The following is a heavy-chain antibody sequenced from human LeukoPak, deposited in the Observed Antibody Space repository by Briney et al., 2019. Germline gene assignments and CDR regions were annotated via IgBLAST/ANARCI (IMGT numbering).Heavy chain of an antibody. CDR3: ARGAYIVVVVAASPSGQANYYYGMDV. CDR2: MYHSGNT. Sequence: SETLSLTCAVSGGSISSGGYSWSWIRQPPGKGLEWIGYMYHSGNTYYNPSLKSRVTISVDRSKNQFSLKLSSVTAADTAVYYCARGAYIVVVVAASPSGQANYYYGMDVWGQGTTVTVSS. D-gene: IGHD2-15*01. CDR1: GGSISSGGYS. V-gene: IGHV4-30-2*01. J-gene: IGHJ6*02.